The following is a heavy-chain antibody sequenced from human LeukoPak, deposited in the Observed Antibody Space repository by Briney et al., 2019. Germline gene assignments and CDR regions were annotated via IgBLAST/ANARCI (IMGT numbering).Heavy chain of an antibody. CDR1: GFTVSSNY. CDR2: IYSGGST. D-gene: IGHD3-9*01. J-gene: IGHJ4*02. CDR3: ARGRKLRYFDWLLEYFDY. Sequence: GGSLRLSCAASGFTVSSNYMSWVRQAPGKGLEWVSVIYSGGSTYYADSVKGRFTISRDNSKNTLYLQMNSLRAEDTAVYYCARGRKLRYFDWLLEYFDYWGQGTLVTVSS. V-gene: IGHV3-53*01.